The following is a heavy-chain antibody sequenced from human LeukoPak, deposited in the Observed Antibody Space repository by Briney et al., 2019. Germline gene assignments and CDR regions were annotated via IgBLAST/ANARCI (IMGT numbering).Heavy chain of an antibody. CDR3: AREGQHKGFDY. D-gene: IGHD2-21*01. V-gene: IGHV3-21*01. CDR2: ISSSSSYI. J-gene: IGHJ4*02. Sequence: GGSLRLSCAASGFTFSSSWMTWVRQAPGKGLEWVSSISSSSSYIYYADSVKGRFTISRDNAKSSLYLQMNSLRAEDTAVYYCAREGQHKGFDYWGQGTLVTVSS. CDR1: GFTFSSSW.